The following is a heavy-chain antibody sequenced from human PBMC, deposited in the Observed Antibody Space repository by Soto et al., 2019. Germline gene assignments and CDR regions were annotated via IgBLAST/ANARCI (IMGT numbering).Heavy chain of an antibody. CDR1: GGTFSSYA. D-gene: IGHD6-13*01. V-gene: IGHV1-69*01. J-gene: IGHJ4*02. CDR3: ARVDSSSWYYYFDY. Sequence: QVQLVQSGAEVKKPGSSVKVSCKASGGTFSSYAFSWVRQAPGQGLEWMGGIIPIFGTANYAQKFQGRVTITADESTSTAYMELSSLRSEDTAVYYCARVDSSSWYYYFDYWGQGTLVTVSS. CDR2: IIPIFGTA.